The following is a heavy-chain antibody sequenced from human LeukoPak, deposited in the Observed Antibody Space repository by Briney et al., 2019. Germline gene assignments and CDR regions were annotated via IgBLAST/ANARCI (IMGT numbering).Heavy chain of an antibody. D-gene: IGHD2-8*02. Sequence: KPSETLSLTCTVSGDSISSSSYYWGWIRQPPGKGLEWIGSIYYSGSTYYNPSLKSRVTMSVDTSKNQFSLKLSSVTAADTAVYYCARHGGVGVIPDFDYWGPGTLDTVSS. CDR1: GDSISSSSYY. CDR2: IYYSGST. J-gene: IGHJ4*02. V-gene: IGHV4-39*01. CDR3: ARHGGVGVIPDFDY.